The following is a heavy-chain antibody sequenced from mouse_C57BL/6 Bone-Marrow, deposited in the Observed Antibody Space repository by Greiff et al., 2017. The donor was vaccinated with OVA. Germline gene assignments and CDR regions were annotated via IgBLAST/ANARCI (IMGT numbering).Heavy chain of an antibody. CDR3: ARAYYYGSSYFDY. J-gene: IGHJ2*01. Sequence: QVQLQQPGAELVRPGTSVKLSCKASGYTFTSYWMHWVKQRPGQGLEWIGVIDPSDSYTNYNQKFKGKATLTVDTSSSTAYMQLSSLTSEDSAVYYCARAYYYGSSYFDYWGQGTTLTVSS. V-gene: IGHV1-59*01. CDR1: GYTFTSYW. D-gene: IGHD1-1*01. CDR2: IDPSDSYT.